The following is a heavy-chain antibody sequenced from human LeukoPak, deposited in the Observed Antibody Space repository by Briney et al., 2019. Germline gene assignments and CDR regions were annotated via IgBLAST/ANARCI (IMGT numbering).Heavy chain of an antibody. J-gene: IGHJ6*03. Sequence: SETLSLTCTVSGGSISSYYWSWIRQPPGKGLEWIGYIYYSGSTNYNPSLKSRVTISVDTSKNQFSLKLSSVTAADTAVYYCARSVEGYCSGGSCYSYYYYMDVWGKGTTVSVSS. CDR3: ARSVEGYCSGGSCYSYYYYMDV. CDR1: GGSISSYY. D-gene: IGHD2-15*01. V-gene: IGHV4-59*01. CDR2: IYYSGST.